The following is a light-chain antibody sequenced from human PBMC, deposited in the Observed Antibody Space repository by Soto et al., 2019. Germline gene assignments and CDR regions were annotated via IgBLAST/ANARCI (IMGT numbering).Light chain of an antibody. CDR3: QHYDAFEWT. J-gene: IGKJ1*01. CDR1: EAIDPS. CDR2: DAS. Sequence: DIQMTHSPSTLSVSLGDRITITCRASEAIDPSLAWFQQSPGKAPTVLIADASGLMNGVPSTFSGSGSGTEFALTTSSVQPDDFATYFCQHYDAFEWTFGQGTKV. V-gene: IGKV1-5*01.